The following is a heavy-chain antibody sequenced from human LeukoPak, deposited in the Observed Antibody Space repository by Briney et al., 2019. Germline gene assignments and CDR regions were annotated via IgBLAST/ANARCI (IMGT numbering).Heavy chain of an antibody. V-gene: IGHV3-23*01. CDR1: GFTFSSYG. CDR2: ISGSGGST. Sequence: PGGSLRLSCAASGFTFSSYGMSWVRQAPGKGLEWVSAISGSGGSTYYADSVKGRFTISRDNTKNTLYLQMNSLRAEDTAVYYCAKDFGRSKSKASDRDTGYSYGYLDYWGQGTLVTVSS. CDR3: AKDFGRSKSKASDRDTGYSYGYLDY. D-gene: IGHD5-18*01. J-gene: IGHJ4*02.